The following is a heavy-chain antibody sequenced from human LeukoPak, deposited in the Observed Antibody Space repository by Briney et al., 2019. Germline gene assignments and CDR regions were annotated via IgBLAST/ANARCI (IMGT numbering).Heavy chain of an antibody. CDR1: GGSISSYY. Sequence: SETLSLTCTVSGGSISSYYWSWIRQPPGKGLEWIGYIYHSGSTNYSPSLKSRVTISVDTSKNQFSLKLSSVTAADTAVYYCARGWQVMSYWGQGTLVTVSS. CDR2: IYHSGST. J-gene: IGHJ4*02. D-gene: IGHD5-24*01. CDR3: ARGWQVMSY. V-gene: IGHV4-59*01.